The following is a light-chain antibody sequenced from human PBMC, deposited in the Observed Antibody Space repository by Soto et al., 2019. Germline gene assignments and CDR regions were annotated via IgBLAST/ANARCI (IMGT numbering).Light chain of an antibody. Sequence: EVVMTQSPSTLSVSPLERATLSCRASQSISSDLAWYQQKPGQAPRLLIYGASTRASDIPARFSGSGSGTEFTLTISSLQSEDFAVYYCQQYNNWPPWTFGQGTKVDIK. CDR1: QSISSD. J-gene: IGKJ1*01. CDR3: QQYNNWPPWT. CDR2: GAS. V-gene: IGKV3-15*01.